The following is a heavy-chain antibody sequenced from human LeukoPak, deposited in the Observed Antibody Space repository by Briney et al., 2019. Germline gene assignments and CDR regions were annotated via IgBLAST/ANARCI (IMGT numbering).Heavy chain of an antibody. Sequence: SVKVSCKASGGTFSSYAISWVRQAPGQGLEWMGRIIPIFGTANYAQKFQGRVTITTDESTSTAYMELSSLRSEDTAVYYCARDRVWYSNYGDNYYFDYWGQGTLVTVSS. D-gene: IGHD4-23*01. CDR1: GGTFSSYA. CDR2: IIPIFGTA. CDR3: ARDRVWYSNYGDNYYFDY. J-gene: IGHJ4*02. V-gene: IGHV1-69*05.